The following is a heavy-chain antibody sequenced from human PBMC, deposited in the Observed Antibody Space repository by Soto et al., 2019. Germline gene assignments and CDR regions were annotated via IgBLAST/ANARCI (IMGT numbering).Heavy chain of an antibody. D-gene: IGHD1-26*01. CDR2: IIPIFGTA. CDR1: GGTFSSYA. J-gene: IGHJ6*02. V-gene: IGHV1-69*12. Sequence: QVQLVQSGAAVKKPGSSVKVSCKASGGTFSSYAISWVRQAPGQGLEWMGGIIPIFGTANYAQKFQGRVTITADESTSXAYMELSSLRSEDTAVYYCARGAYSGSYYYYGMDVWGQGTTVTVSS. CDR3: ARGAYSGSYYYYGMDV.